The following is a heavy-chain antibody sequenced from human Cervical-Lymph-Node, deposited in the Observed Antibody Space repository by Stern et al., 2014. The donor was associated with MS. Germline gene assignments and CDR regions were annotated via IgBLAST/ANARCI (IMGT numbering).Heavy chain of an antibody. CDR1: GSTFTAYF. D-gene: IGHD1-26*01. Sequence: QVQLVQSGAEVERPGASVKVSCKASGSTFTAYFLHWVRQAPGQGLEWMGGISPKTGSTTYAQKFQDRVTMTRDTSINTGYMEVSSLRSDDTAVYYCARDRGSYSDYWGQGTLVAVSS. CDR3: ARDRGSYSDY. J-gene: IGHJ4*02. V-gene: IGHV1-2*02. CDR2: ISPKTGST.